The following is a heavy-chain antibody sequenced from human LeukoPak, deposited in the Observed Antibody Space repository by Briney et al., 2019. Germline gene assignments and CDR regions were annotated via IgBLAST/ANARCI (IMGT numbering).Heavy chain of an antibody. CDR3: ARDRSSAESPYGMDV. Sequence: ASVKVSCKASGYTFTGYYMHRVRQAPGQGLEWMGWINPNSGGTNYAQKFQGRVTMTRDTSISTAYMELSRLRSDDTAVYYCARDRSSAESPYGMDVWGQGTTVTVSS. CDR2: INPNSGGT. V-gene: IGHV1-2*02. J-gene: IGHJ6*02. D-gene: IGHD6-6*01. CDR1: GYTFTGYY.